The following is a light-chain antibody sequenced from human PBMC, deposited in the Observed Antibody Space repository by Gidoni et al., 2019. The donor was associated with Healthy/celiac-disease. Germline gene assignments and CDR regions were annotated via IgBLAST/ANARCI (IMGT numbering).Light chain of an antibody. CDR2: GAS. J-gene: IGKJ2*01. CDR1: QSVSSSY. Sequence: IVLTQSPGTLSLSPGERATLPCRASQSVSSSYLAWYQQKPGQAPRLLIYGASSRATGIPDRFSGSGSGTDFTLTISRLEPEDFAVYYCQQYGSSPPMYTFGQGTKLEIK. V-gene: IGKV3-20*01. CDR3: QQYGSSPPMYT.